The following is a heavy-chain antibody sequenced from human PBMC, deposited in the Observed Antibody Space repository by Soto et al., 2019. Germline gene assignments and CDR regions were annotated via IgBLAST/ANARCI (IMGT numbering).Heavy chain of an antibody. CDR1: GSTFPSYG. CDR2: ISAYNGDT. J-gene: IGHJ4*02. Sequence: ASAKVSCKASGSTFPSYGISSVRQAPGQGLEWMGWISAYNGDTNYAQKLQGRVTMTTDTSTSTAHMELRSLRSDVTAVYYCARVPVRGAHFDYWGQGTLVTLSS. V-gene: IGHV1-18*01. CDR3: ARVPVRGAHFDY. D-gene: IGHD3-10*01.